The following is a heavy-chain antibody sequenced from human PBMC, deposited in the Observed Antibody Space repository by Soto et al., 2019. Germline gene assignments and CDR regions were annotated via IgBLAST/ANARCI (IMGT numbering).Heavy chain of an antibody. J-gene: IGHJ6*02. CDR1: GFTFGEYA. CDR2: IRSKAYGGTT. CDR3: TKYTYTSRYAYYGMDV. V-gene: IGHV3-49*03. D-gene: IGHD6-13*01. Sequence: HPGGSLRLSCTPSGFTFGEYAMSWSRQAPGKGLEWVGVIRSKAYGGTTDYAASVKGRFTISRDDSKSIAYLQMNSLKSEDTGVYYCTKYTYTSRYAYYGMDVWGHGTTVTVSS.